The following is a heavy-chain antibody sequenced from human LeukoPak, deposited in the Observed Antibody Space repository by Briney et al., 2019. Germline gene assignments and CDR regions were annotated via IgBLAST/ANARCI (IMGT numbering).Heavy chain of an antibody. CDR3: ARVALDGVSSGYLNWFDP. CDR2: MNPNSGNT. Sequence: GASVKVSCKDSGYTFTSYDINWVRQATGQGLEWMGWMNPNSGNTGYAQKFQGRDTMTRNTSISTAYMELSSLRSEDTAVYYCARVALDGVSSGYLNWFDPWGQGTLVTVSS. V-gene: IGHV1-8*01. J-gene: IGHJ5*02. D-gene: IGHD3-22*01. CDR1: GYTFTSYD.